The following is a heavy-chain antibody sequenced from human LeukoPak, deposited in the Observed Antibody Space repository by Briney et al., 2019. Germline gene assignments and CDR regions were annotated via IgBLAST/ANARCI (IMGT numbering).Heavy chain of an antibody. V-gene: IGHV4-31*03. CDR1: GGSISSGGYY. J-gene: IGHJ4*02. CDR3: ARGTVAKNYFDY. Sequence: SETLSLTCTVSGGSISSGGYYWSWIRQHPGKGLEWIGYIYYSGSTYYNPSLKSRVTISVDTSKNQFSLKLSSVTAADTAVYYGARGTVAKNYFDYWGQGTLVTVSS. CDR2: IYYSGST. D-gene: IGHD4-17*01.